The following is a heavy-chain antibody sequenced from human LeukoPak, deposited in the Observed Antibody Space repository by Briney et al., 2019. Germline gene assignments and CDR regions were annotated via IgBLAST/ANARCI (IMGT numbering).Heavy chain of an antibody. CDR1: GYTFTGYY. CDR2: TNPNSGGT. V-gene: IGHV1-2*02. Sequence: ASVKVSCKASGYTFTGYYMHWVRQAPGQGLEWMGWTNPNSGGTNYAQKFQGRVTMTRDTSISTAYMELSRLRSDDTAVYYCARIYTVIDAFDIWGQGTMVTVSS. CDR3: ARIYTVIDAFDI. D-gene: IGHD4-17*01. J-gene: IGHJ3*02.